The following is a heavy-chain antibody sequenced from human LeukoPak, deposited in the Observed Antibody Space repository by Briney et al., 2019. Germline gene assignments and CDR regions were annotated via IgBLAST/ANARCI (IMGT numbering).Heavy chain of an antibody. Sequence: GGSLRLSCAASGFTFSSYAMSWVRQAPGKGLKWVSAISGSGGSTYYADSVKGRFTISRDNSKNTLYLQMNSLRAEDTAVYYCAKGTPRHYTVMVATDYWGQGTLVTVSS. V-gene: IGHV3-23*01. CDR3: AKGTPRHYTVMVATDY. D-gene: IGHD5-12*01. CDR2: ISGSGGST. CDR1: GFTFSSYA. J-gene: IGHJ4*02.